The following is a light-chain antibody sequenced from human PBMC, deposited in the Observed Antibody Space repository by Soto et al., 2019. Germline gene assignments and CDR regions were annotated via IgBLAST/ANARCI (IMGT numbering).Light chain of an antibody. CDR1: QSVSSNY. J-gene: IGKJ2*01. V-gene: IGKV3-20*01. CDR2: DAS. Sequence: EIVLTQSPGTLYLSPGERATLSCRASQSVSSNYLAWYQQKPGQAPRLLNYDASSRATGVPDRFSGSGSGTDFTLAISRLEPEDVAVYYCQQYGSSPRTFGQGTKLEIK. CDR3: QQYGSSPRT.